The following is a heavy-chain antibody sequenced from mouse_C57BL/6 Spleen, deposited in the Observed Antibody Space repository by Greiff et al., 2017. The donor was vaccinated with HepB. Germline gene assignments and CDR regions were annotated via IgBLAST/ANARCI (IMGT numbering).Heavy chain of an antibody. Sequence: QVQLQQPGAELVKPGASVKLSCKASGYTFTSYWMQWVKQRPGQGLEWIGEIDPSDSYTNYNQKFNGKATLTVDTSSSTAYMQLSSLTSEDSAVYYCSRRNYFDYWGQGTTLKVSS. CDR2: IDPSDSYT. J-gene: IGHJ2*01. V-gene: IGHV1-50*01. CDR1: GYTFTSYW. CDR3: SRRNYFDY.